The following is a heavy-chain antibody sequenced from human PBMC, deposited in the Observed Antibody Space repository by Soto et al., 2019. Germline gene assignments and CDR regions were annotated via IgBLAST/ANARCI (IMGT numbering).Heavy chain of an antibody. CDR3: VKAVSIDSFFDS. Sequence: QVQLVESGGGVVQPGMSLRLSCGASGFSLSNYGMHWVRQAPGKGLEWVALMSFDGNYKSYADSVKGRFTISRDTSKNTLFLQMDSLTAEDTAVYYCVKAVSIDSFFDSWGQGTLVTVSS. J-gene: IGHJ4*02. CDR2: MSFDGNYK. D-gene: IGHD6-6*01. V-gene: IGHV3-30*18. CDR1: GFSLSNYG.